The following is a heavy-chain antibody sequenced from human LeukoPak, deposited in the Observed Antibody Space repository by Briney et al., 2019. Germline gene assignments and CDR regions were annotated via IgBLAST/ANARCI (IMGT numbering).Heavy chain of an antibody. V-gene: IGHV4-61*02. CDR2: IYSSGRS. J-gene: IGHJ5*02. CDR1: GGSISSSSYY. CDR3: ARGGNWFDP. D-gene: IGHD3-10*01. Sequence: SETLSLTCTVSGGSISSSSYYWGWIRQPAGKGLEWIGRIYSSGRSNYNPSLTGRVTLSVDASKSQFSLRLTSVTAADTAVYFCARGGNWFDPWGQGTLVSVSS.